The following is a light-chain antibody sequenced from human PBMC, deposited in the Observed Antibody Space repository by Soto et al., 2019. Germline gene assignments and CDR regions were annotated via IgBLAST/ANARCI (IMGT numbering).Light chain of an antibody. CDR2: GAS. CDR1: ESVRSNF. CDR3: HHYGYAAYT. V-gene: IGKV3-20*01. Sequence: EIVLTQSPGTLSLSPGERATLSCRASESVRSNFLAWYQQQPGQAPKCLIFGASISATGIPDRFSGSGSGTDFTLTIRRLEHEDSAVYFCHHYGYAAYTFGQGTKLEIK. J-gene: IGKJ2*01.